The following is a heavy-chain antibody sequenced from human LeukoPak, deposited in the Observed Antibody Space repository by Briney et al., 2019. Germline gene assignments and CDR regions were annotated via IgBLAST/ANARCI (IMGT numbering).Heavy chain of an antibody. J-gene: IGHJ6*03. CDR3: AKDSADYYDSSGYFRFYYYYYYMDV. CDR1: GFTFSSYG. D-gene: IGHD3-22*01. V-gene: IGHV3-33*06. CDR2: IWYDGSNK. Sequence: GGSLRLSCAASGFTFSSYGMHWVRPAPGKGLEWVAVIWYDGSNKYYADSVKGRFTISRDNSKNTLYPQMNSLRAEDTAVYYCAKDSADYYDSSGYFRFYYYYYYMDVWGKGTTVTVSS.